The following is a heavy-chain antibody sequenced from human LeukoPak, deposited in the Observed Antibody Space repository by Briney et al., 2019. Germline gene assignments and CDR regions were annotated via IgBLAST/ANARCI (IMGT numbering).Heavy chain of an antibody. Sequence: GASVKVSCKASGYTFIAYGLHWVRQAPGQRPEWMGWINAGNGDTKYSQNFQGRVTITGDASATTAYMELSSLRSEDTAVYFCARGGRLLWFREFDYWGQGTLVTVSS. CDR2: INAGNGDT. CDR3: ARGGRLLWFREFDY. CDR1: GYTFIAYG. V-gene: IGHV1-3*01. D-gene: IGHD3-10*01. J-gene: IGHJ4*02.